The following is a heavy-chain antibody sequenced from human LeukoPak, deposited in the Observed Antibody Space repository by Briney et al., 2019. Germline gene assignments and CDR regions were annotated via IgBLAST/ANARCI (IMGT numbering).Heavy chain of an antibody. V-gene: IGHV1-18*01. CDR2: ISAYKGNT. CDR1: GYTFTSYG. CDR3: AREKTPMAAAGPNVY. J-gene: IGHJ4*02. D-gene: IGHD6-13*01. Sequence: ASVKVSCKASGYTFTSYGLRWVRQAPGQGLEWMGWISAYKGNTNYAQKLQGRVTMTTDTSTSTAYMELRSLRSDDTAVYYCAREKTPMAAAGPNVYWGQRTLVTVSS.